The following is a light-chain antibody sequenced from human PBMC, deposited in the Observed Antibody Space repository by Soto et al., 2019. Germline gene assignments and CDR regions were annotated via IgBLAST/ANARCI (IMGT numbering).Light chain of an antibody. CDR3: QQYGSSPMYT. CDR1: QSVSSSY. J-gene: IGKJ2*01. Sequence: EIGMTQSPGTLSLSPVERATLSCRASQSVSSSYLAWYQQKPGQAPRLLIYGASSRATGIPDRFSGSGSGTDFTLTISRLEPEDFAVYYCQQYGSSPMYTFGQGTKLEIK. V-gene: IGKV3-20*01. CDR2: GAS.